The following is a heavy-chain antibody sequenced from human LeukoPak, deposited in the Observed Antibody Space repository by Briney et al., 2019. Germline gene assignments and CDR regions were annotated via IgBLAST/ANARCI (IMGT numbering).Heavy chain of an antibody. CDR1: GYTFTSYY. D-gene: IGHD2-15*01. V-gene: IGHV1-46*01. CDR2: INPSGGST. Sequence: ASVKVSCKASGYTFTSYYMHWVRQAPGQGLEWMGIINPSGGSTSYAQKFQGRVTMTRDMSTSTVYMELSSLRSEDTAVYYCARENCSGGSCYSGLMWRTNWFDPWGQGTLVTVSS. J-gene: IGHJ5*02. CDR3: ARENCSGGSCYSGLMWRTNWFDP.